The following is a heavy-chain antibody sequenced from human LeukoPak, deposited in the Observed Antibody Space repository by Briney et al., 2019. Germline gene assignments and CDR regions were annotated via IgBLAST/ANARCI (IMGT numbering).Heavy chain of an antibody. CDR1: GFTFERSW. Sequence: GGSLRLSCAASGFTFERSWMTWVRQAPGKGLEWVSAISGSGGSTYYADSAKGRFTISRDNSKNTLYLQMNSLRAEDTAVYYCAKAFSHFYGSGSYAGPFDYWGQGTLVTVSS. J-gene: IGHJ4*02. CDR2: ISGSGGST. D-gene: IGHD3-10*01. V-gene: IGHV3-23*01. CDR3: AKAFSHFYGSGSYAGPFDY.